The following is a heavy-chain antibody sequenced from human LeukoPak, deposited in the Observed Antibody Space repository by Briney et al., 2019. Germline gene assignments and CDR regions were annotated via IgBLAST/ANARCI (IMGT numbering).Heavy chain of an antibody. J-gene: IGHJ5*02. V-gene: IGHV4-59*12. Sequence: KPSETLSLTCTVSGGSISGYYWSWIRQPPGKGLEWIGYIYYSGSTNYNPSLKSRLTISVDKSKNQFSLKLSSVTAADTAVYYCARGGPSSGWTQYNWFDPWGQGTLVTVSS. D-gene: IGHD6-19*01. CDR2: IYYSGST. CDR1: GGSISGYY. CDR3: ARGGPSSGWTQYNWFDP.